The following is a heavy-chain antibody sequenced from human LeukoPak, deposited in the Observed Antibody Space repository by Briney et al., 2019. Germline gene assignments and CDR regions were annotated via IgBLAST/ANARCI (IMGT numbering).Heavy chain of an antibody. J-gene: IGHJ4*02. D-gene: IGHD6-13*01. CDR3: AKDIAAAGTGVFDY. Sequence: PGRSLRLSCAASGFTFDDYAMHWVRQAPGKGLEWVSGISWNSGSIGYADSVKGRFTISRDNAKNSLYLQMNSLRAEDTALYYCAKDIAAAGTGVFDYWGQGTQVTVSS. CDR1: GFTFDDYA. V-gene: IGHV3-9*01. CDR2: ISWNSGSI.